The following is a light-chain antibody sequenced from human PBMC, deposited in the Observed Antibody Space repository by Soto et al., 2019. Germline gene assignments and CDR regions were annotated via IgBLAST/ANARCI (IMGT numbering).Light chain of an antibody. CDR1: QNISIY. CDR3: QQSYSIPWT. CDR2: AAS. Sequence: DIQMNRSPSSLSASLGDRVIVTCRASQNISIYLNWYQQTPGKGPNLLIYAASSLQSGVPSRFSGSGSATEFTLTISSLQPEDIATYFCQQSYSIPWTFGQGTKVEI. V-gene: IGKV1-39*01. J-gene: IGKJ1*01.